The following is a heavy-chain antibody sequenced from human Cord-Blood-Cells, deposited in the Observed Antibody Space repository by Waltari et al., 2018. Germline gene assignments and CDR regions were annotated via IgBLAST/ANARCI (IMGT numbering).Heavy chain of an antibody. CDR1: GGSISSYY. J-gene: IGHJ6*03. V-gene: IGHV4-4*07. D-gene: IGHD3-22*01. Sequence: QVQLQESGPGLVKPSETLSLTCTVSGGSISSYYWSWIRQPAGKGLEWIGRIYTSGSTNYNPSLKSRVTMSVDTSKNQFSLKLSSVTAADTVVYYCARDRGYYDSSGYQNYYYYYMDVWGKGTTVTVSS. CDR3: ARDRGYYDSSGYQNYYYYYMDV. CDR2: IYTSGST.